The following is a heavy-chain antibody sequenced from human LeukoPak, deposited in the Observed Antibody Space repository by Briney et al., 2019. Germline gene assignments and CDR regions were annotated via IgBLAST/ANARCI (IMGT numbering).Heavy chain of an antibody. CDR2: ISSSSSYI. J-gene: IGHJ4*02. CDR1: GFTFSSYS. CDR3: AKDYYGSGSYYNEGYFDY. Sequence: PGGSLRLSCEASGFTFSSYSMNWVRQAPGKGLEWVSSISSSSSYIYYADSVKGRFTISRDNSKNTLYLQMNSLRAEDTAVYYCAKDYYGSGSYYNEGYFDYWGQGTLVTVSS. V-gene: IGHV3-21*04. D-gene: IGHD3-10*01.